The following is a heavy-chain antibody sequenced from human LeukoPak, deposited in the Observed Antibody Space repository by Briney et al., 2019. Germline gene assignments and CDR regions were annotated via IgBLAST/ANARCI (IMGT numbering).Heavy chain of an antibody. CDR2: ISYDGSNK. Sequence: GGSLRLSCAASGFTFSSYGMHWVRQAPGKGLEWVAVISYDGSNKYYADSVKGRFTISRDNSKNTLYLQMNSLRAEDTAVYYCAKGVGSGYDVNWFDPWGQGTLVTVSS. D-gene: IGHD5-12*01. J-gene: IGHJ5*02. V-gene: IGHV3-30*18. CDR1: GFTFSSYG. CDR3: AKGVGSGYDVNWFDP.